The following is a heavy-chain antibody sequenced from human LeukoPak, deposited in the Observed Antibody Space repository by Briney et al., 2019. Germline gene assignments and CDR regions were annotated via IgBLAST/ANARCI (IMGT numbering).Heavy chain of an antibody. CDR2: MYYSGST. CDR3: ARSKAAAGTPPPFDY. D-gene: IGHD6-13*01. Sequence: PSETLSLTCNVSGGSISSNEYYWGWIRQPPGKGLEWIANMYYSGSTYYNPSLKSRVTISVDTSKNQFSLKLSSVTAADTAVYYCARSKAAAGTPPPFDYWGQGTLVTVSS. V-gene: IGHV4-39*07. CDR1: GGSISSNEYY. J-gene: IGHJ4*02.